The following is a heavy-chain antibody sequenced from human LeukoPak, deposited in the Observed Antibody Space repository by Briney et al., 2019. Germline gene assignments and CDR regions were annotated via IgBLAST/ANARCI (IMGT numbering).Heavy chain of an antibody. Sequence: PGGSLRLSCAASGFTFSSYSMNWVRQAPGKGLEYVSAISSNGGSTYYANSVKGRFTISRDNSKNTLYLQMNSLRAEDTAVYYCAKVRTGGYYYYYMDVWGKGTTVTVSS. CDR2: ISSNGGST. J-gene: IGHJ6*03. D-gene: IGHD7-27*01. V-gene: IGHV3-64*01. CDR3: AKVRTGGYYYYYMDV. CDR1: GFTFSSYS.